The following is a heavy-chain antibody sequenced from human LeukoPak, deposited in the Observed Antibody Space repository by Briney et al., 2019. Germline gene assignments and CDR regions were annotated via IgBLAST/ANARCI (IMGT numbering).Heavy chain of an antibody. V-gene: IGHV4-59*08. CDR2: IYYSGST. D-gene: IGHD3-10*01. CDR1: GGSISSYY. Sequence: SETLSLTCTVSGGSISSYYWSWIRQPPGKGLEWIGYIYYSGSTNYNPSLKSRVTISVDTSKNQFSLKLSSVTAADTAVYYCARTTRVVRGEAPVIYYFDYWGQGTLVTVSS. CDR3: ARTTRVVRGEAPVIYYFDY. J-gene: IGHJ4*02.